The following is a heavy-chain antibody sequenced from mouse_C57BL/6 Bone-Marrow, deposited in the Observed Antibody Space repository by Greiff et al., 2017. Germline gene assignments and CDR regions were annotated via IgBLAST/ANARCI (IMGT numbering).Heavy chain of an antibody. V-gene: IGHV6-3*01. Sequence: EVKLVESGGGLVQPGGSMKLSCVASGFTFSNYWMNWVRQSPEKGLEWVAQIRLKSDNYATHYAESVKGRFTISRDASKSSVYLQINNLRAEDTGIYYCTGFITTVVAVYYYAMDYWGQGTSVTVSS. D-gene: IGHD1-1*01. CDR1: GFTFSNYW. J-gene: IGHJ4*01. CDR3: TGFITTVVAVYYYAMDY. CDR2: IRLKSDNYAT.